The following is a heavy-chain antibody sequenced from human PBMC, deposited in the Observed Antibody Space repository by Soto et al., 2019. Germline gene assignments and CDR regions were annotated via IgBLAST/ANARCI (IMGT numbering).Heavy chain of an antibody. CDR1: GYTFTGYY. D-gene: IGHD3-3*01. CDR3: ARSGAGGYYDFWSGYWAHDAFDI. J-gene: IGHJ3*02. V-gene: IGHV1-2*02. CDR2: INPNSGGT. Sequence: ASVKVSCKASGYTFTGYYMHWVRQAPGQGLEWMGWINPNSGGTNYAQKFQGRVTMTRDTSSSTAYMELSRLRSDDTAVYYCARSGAGGYYDFWSGYWAHDAFDIWGQGTMVTVS.